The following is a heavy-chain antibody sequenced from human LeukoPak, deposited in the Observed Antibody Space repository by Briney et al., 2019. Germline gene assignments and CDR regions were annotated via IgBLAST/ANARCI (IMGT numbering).Heavy chain of an antibody. CDR1: GNYW. CDR2: ISGSGGST. J-gene: IGHJ4*02. Sequence: GGSLRLSCAASGNYWMHWVRQAPGKGLEWVSAISGSGGSTYYADSVKGRFTISRDNSKNTLYLQMNSLRAEDTAVYYCAKRDCSSTSCHSHYWGQGTLVTVSS. CDR3: AKRDCSSTSCHSHY. V-gene: IGHV3-23*01. D-gene: IGHD2-2*01.